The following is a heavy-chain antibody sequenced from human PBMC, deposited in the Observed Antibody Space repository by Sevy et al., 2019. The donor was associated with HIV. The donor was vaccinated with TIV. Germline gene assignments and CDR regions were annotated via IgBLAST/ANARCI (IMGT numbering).Heavy chain of an antibody. Sequence: GGSLRLSCAASVFTFSSYAMSWVRQAPGKGLEWVSAISGRGGSTYYADSEKARLTISRDNSKNRLYMQMNSLRAEDTAVYYCAKSPIAAAGREFDYWGQGTLVTVSS. CDR1: VFTFSSYA. V-gene: IGHV3-23*01. CDR3: AKSPIAAAGREFDY. CDR2: ISGRGGST. J-gene: IGHJ4*02. D-gene: IGHD6-13*01.